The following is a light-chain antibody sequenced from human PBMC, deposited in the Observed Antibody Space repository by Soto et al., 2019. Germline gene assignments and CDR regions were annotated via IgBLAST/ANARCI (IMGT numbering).Light chain of an antibody. Sequence: QSVLTQPPSASGTPGQRVTISCSGSSSNIGSNYVYWYQQLPGAAPKLLIYRNNQRPSGVPERFSGSKSGTSASLAISGLRAEDEDDYYCAAWDGSRSGVVFGGGTKVTVL. V-gene: IGLV1-47*01. J-gene: IGLJ2*01. CDR1: SSNIGSNY. CDR3: AAWDGSRSGVV. CDR2: RNN.